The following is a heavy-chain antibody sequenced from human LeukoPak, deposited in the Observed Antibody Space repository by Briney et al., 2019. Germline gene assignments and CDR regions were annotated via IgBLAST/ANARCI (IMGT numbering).Heavy chain of an antibody. J-gene: IGHJ4*02. Sequence: SETLSLTCTVSGGSIGSVGYYWSWIRQHPGKGLEWIGYIYYSGSTYYNPSLKSRVTISVDTSENQFSLRLSSVTAADTAVCYRARGDYGDYDFDYWGQGILVTVSS. CDR1: GGSIGSVGYY. CDR2: IYYSGST. V-gene: IGHV4-31*03. CDR3: ARGDYGDYDFDY. D-gene: IGHD4-17*01.